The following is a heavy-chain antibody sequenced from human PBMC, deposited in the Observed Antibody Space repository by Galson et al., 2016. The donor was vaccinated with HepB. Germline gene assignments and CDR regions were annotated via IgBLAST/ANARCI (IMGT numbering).Heavy chain of an antibody. D-gene: IGHD1-26*01. Sequence: SLRLSCGASGFVFSDAWMSWVRQSPGKGLEWIGRIKSRIDGGTTDYAGSVNGRFTISRDDSKNTVFLQMNRLKAADTAVYYCTTYAQLVGGYFDYWGQGAPVTVSS. V-gene: IGHV3-15*01. CDR3: TTYAQLVGGYFDY. CDR2: IKSRIDGGTT. CDR1: GFVFSDAW. J-gene: IGHJ4*02.